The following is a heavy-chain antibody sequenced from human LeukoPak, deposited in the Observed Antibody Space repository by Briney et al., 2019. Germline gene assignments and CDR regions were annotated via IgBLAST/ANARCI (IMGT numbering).Heavy chain of an antibody. V-gene: IGHV3-7*01. CDR1: GFTFSSYW. CDR2: IKQDGSEK. CDR3: ARDTISLWFGERLPDGSFDY. D-gene: IGHD3-10*01. J-gene: IGHJ4*02. Sequence: GGSLRLSCAASGFTFSSYWMSWVRQAPGKGLEWVANIKQDGSEKYYVDSVKGRFTISRDNAKNSLYLQMNSLRDEDTAVYYCARDTISLWFGERLPDGSFDYWGQGTLVTVSS.